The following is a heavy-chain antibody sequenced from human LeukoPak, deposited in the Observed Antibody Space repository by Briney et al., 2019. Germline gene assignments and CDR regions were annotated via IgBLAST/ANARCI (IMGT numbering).Heavy chain of an antibody. CDR3: VRDRGGSGWYYFDY. CDR1: GFTFSIYA. CDR2: ISCNGSQI. J-gene: IGHJ4*02. D-gene: IGHD6-19*01. V-gene: IGHV3-64*01. Sequence: GGSLRLSCAASGFTFSIYAMHWVRQAPGKGLEHVSGISCNGSQIYYGNSVKDRFTISRDNAKNTVYLQMASLRVDDMAVYYCVRDRGGSGWYYFDYWGQGTLVTVPS.